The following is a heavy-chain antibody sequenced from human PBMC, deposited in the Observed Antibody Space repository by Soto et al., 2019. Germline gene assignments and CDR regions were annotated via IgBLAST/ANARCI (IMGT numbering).Heavy chain of an antibody. CDR1: GGSISSGGYY. V-gene: IGHV4-31*03. D-gene: IGHD3-22*01. J-gene: IGHJ5*02. Sequence: QVQLQESGPGLVKPSQTLSLTCTVSGGSISSGGYYWSWIRQHPGKGLEWIGYIYYSGSTYYNPSLKSRVTLSVDTSKNQSSLKLSSVTAADTAGYYCARVRKSSGSVRWFDPWGQGTLVTVSS. CDR2: IYYSGST. CDR3: ARVRKSSGSVRWFDP.